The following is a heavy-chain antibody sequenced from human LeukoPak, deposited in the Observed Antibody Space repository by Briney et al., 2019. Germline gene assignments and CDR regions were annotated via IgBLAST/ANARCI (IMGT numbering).Heavy chain of an antibody. CDR2: INPNSGGT. CDR3: ARVEPNYSGSYFGNSDY. Sequence: ASVKVSCKASGYTFTGYYMHWVRQAPGQGLEWMGWINPNSGGTNYAQKFQGRVTMTRDTSISTAYMELSRLRSDDTAVYYCARVEPNYSGSYFGNSDYWGQGTLVTVSS. D-gene: IGHD1-26*01. J-gene: IGHJ4*02. CDR1: GYTFTGYY. V-gene: IGHV1-2*02.